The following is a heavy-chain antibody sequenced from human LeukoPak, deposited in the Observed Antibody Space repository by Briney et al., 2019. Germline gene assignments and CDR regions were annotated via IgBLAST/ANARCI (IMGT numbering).Heavy chain of an antibody. D-gene: IGHD3-10*01. CDR3: ARQQRGTFDI. V-gene: IGHV4-38-2*02. J-gene: IGHJ3*02. Sequence: PSETLSLTCTVSRYSISSGYFWGWIRQPPGKGLEWIGSIYHSGSTNYNPSLRSRVTISVDTSKNQFSLSLSSVTATETAVYYCARQQRGTFDIWGQGTMVTVSS. CDR2: IYHSGST. CDR1: RYSISSGYF.